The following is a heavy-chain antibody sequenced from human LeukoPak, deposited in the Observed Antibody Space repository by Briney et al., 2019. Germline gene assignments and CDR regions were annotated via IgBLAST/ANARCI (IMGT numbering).Heavy chain of an antibody. CDR1: GFTFSSYA. CDR2: VSYDGSNK. D-gene: IGHD6-19*01. J-gene: IGHJ4*02. V-gene: IGHV3-30-3*01. Sequence: GGSLRLSCAASGFTFSSYAMHWVRQAPGKGLEWVAVVSYDGSNKYYADSVKGRFTISRDKSKNTMYLQMNSLRTEDTAVYSCARSYKSGWHYFDYWGQGTLVSVSS. CDR3: ARSYKSGWHYFDY.